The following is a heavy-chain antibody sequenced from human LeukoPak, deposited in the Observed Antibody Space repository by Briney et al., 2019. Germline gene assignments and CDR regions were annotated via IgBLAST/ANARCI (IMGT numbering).Heavy chain of an antibody. Sequence: SETLSLTCTVSGGFISSYYWSWIRQPPGKGLEWIGYIYYSGSTNYNPSLKSRVTISVDTSKNQFSLKMSSVTAADTAVYYCARGAHYDYVWGSYRYFDYWGQGTLVTVSS. J-gene: IGHJ4*02. D-gene: IGHD3-16*02. V-gene: IGHV4-59*01. CDR1: GGFISSYY. CDR2: IYYSGST. CDR3: ARGAHYDYVWGSYRYFDY.